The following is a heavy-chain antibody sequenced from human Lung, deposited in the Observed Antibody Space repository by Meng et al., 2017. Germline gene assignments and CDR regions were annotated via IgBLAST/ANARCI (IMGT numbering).Heavy chain of an antibody. J-gene: IGHJ4*02. CDR3: ARDLAWVLFDY. Sequence: EWHLVSSGGGLVQPGGSLRLSCGASGFNFGDYIMPWVRQSPGKGLEWISRIVSDGGITTYADSVKGRFTVSRDNAKNTLYLQMNSLGADDTAVYYCARDLAWVLFDYWGQGALVTVSS. V-gene: IGHV3-74*01. D-gene: IGHD3-3*01. CDR1: GFNFGDYI. CDR2: IVSDGGIT.